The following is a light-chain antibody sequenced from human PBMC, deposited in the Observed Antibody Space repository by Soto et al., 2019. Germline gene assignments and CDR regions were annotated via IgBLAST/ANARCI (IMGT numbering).Light chain of an antibody. CDR1: SSNIGSNY. Sequence: QSVLTQPPSASGTPGQRVTISCSGSSSNIGSNYVYWYQQLPGRAPKLLISRNNQRPSGVPDRFSGSKSGTSASLAISGLRSEDEAEYYCAAWDDSLSGQVFGGGTKLTV. CDR2: RNN. V-gene: IGLV1-47*01. J-gene: IGLJ2*01. CDR3: AAWDDSLSGQV.